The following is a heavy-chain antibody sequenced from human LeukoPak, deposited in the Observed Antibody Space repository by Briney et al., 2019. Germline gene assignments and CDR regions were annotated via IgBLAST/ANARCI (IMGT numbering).Heavy chain of an antibody. J-gene: IGHJ3*02. Sequence: SVKVSCKASGGTFSSYAISWVRQAPGQGLEWMGGIIPIFGTANYAQKFQGRVTITADESTSTAYMELSSLRSEDTAVYYCAVSAAGTDSDAFDIWGQGTMVTVSS. CDR1: GGTFSSYA. CDR3: AVSAAGTDSDAFDI. CDR2: IIPIFGTA. V-gene: IGHV1-69*13. D-gene: IGHD6-13*01.